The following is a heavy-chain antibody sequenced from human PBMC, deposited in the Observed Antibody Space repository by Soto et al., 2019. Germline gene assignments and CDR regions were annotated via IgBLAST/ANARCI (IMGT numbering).Heavy chain of an antibody. CDR3: ARDQAQYDFWSGYDY. J-gene: IGHJ4*02. CDR2: IWYDGSNK. Sequence: VQLVESGGGVVQPGRSLRLSCAASGFTFSSYGMHWVRRAPGKGLEWVAVIWYDGSNKYYADSVKGRFTISRDNSKNTLYLQMNSLRAEDTAVYYCARDQAQYDFWSGYDYWGQGTLVTVSS. D-gene: IGHD3-3*01. V-gene: IGHV3-33*01. CDR1: GFTFSSYG.